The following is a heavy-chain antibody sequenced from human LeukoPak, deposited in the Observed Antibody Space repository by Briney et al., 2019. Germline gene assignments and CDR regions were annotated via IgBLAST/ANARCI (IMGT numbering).Heavy chain of an antibody. V-gene: IGHV3-21*01. CDR1: GFTFSSYS. Sequence: GGSLRLSCAASGFTFSSYSMSWVRQAPGKGLEWVSSISSSSSYIYYADSVKGRFTISRDNAKNSLYLQMNSLRAEDTAVYYCARGGFWSGYYLGSGYFDYWGQGTLVTVSS. D-gene: IGHD3-3*01. CDR2: ISSSSSYI. CDR3: ARGGFWSGYYLGSGYFDY. J-gene: IGHJ4*02.